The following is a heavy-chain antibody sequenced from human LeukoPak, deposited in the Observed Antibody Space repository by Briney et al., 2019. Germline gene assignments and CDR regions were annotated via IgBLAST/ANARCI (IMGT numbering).Heavy chain of an antibody. J-gene: IGHJ4*02. CDR2: IGSSSSYI. Sequence: GGSLRLSYAASGFTFSSYSMNWVRQAPGKGLEWVSSIGSSSSYIYYADSVKGRFTISRDNAKNSLYLQMNSLSAEDTAVYYCARDGITMVRGVTSHFDYWGQGTLVTVSS. CDR1: GFTFSSYS. V-gene: IGHV3-21*01. D-gene: IGHD3-10*01. CDR3: ARDGITMVRGVTSHFDY.